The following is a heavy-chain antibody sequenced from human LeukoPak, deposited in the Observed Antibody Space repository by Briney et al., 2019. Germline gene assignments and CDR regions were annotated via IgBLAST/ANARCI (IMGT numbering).Heavy chain of an antibody. V-gene: IGHV3-74*01. CDR3: ARSGGSSSLGY. D-gene: IGHD6-6*01. J-gene: IGHJ4*02. CDR2: INTDGSST. Sequence: GESLRLSCAASGFTLSSYLMHCLRQAARKGLVWVSRINTDGSSTTYAESVKGRLTIAGDNAKITLDLQTNSRRAEDTAVYYCARSGGSSSLGYWGQGTLVTVSS. CDR1: GFTLSSYL.